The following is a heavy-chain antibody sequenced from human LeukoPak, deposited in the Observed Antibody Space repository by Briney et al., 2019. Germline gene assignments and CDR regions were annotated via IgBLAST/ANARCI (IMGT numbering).Heavy chain of an antibody. V-gene: IGHV3-30*04. CDR2: ISFEGRNK. Sequence: GGTLRLSCAFSVFTFSSYAMHWVRQAPGKGLECGVVISFEGRNKYYTDSVKGRFTIPRDNSKNTVYLQMNSLGGEDTAVYCCARGRHSGWNGYVYGMDVWGQGTTVTVSS. CDR3: ARGRHSGWNGYVYGMDV. D-gene: IGHD1-1*01. CDR1: VFTFSSYA. J-gene: IGHJ6*02.